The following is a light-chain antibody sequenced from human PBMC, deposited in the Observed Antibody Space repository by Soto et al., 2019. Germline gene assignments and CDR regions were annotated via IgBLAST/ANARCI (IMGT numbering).Light chain of an antibody. J-gene: IGKJ3*01. V-gene: IGKV3-20*01. Sequence: EIVLTQSPATLSLSPGARATLSCTASESVTSICLDWYQRKPGQAHSLLIPTTSTRATDIPGRFSGSGSWTDFTLTISRLEPEDFAVDYCQQCDDSHLFSFGPGTRVDI. CDR1: ESVTSIC. CDR2: TTS. CDR3: QQCDDSHLFS.